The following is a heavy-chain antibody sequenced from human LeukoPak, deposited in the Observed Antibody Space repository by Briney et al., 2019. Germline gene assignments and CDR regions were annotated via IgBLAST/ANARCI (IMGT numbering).Heavy chain of an antibody. CDR1: GYSISSGYY. CDR3: AGVTVSGSFYPTLLDY. J-gene: IGHJ4*02. CDR2: IYHSGST. D-gene: IGHD3-10*01. Sequence: SETLSLTCAVSGYSISSGYYWGWIRQPPGKGLEWIGSIYHSGSTYYNPSLKSRVTISVDTSKNQFSLKLSSVTAADTAVYYCAGVTVSGSFYPTLLDYGGRGPLVTVSS. V-gene: IGHV4-38-2*01.